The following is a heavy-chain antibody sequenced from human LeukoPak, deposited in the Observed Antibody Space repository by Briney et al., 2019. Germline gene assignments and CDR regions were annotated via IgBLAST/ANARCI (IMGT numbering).Heavy chain of an antibody. CDR3: AKDRNIYGSGSSDY. V-gene: IGHV3-23*01. D-gene: IGHD3-10*01. J-gene: IGHJ4*02. CDR2: ISGGGGSR. CDR1: GITFSSYA. Sequence: GGSLRLSCAASGITFSSYAMTWVRQAPGKGLEWVSGISGGGGSRHYADSVKGRFTISRDNSKNTLYLQMNRLRAEDTAVYYCAKDRNIYGSGSSDYWGQGTLVIVSS.